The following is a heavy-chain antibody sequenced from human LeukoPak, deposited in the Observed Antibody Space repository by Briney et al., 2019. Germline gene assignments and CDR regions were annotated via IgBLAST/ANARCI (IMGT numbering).Heavy chain of an antibody. CDR3: ARGVSSGWYGFYYMDV. J-gene: IGHJ6*03. D-gene: IGHD6-19*01. V-gene: IGHV1-8*01. Sequence: ASVWASCTASGYTSTSYDINWVRQATGQGLGWMGWMNPNSGNTGYAQKFQGRVTMTRNTSISTAYMDLSDLRSEDTAVYYCARGVSSGWYGFYYMDVWGKGTTVTVSS. CDR2: MNPNSGNT. CDR1: GYTSTSYD.